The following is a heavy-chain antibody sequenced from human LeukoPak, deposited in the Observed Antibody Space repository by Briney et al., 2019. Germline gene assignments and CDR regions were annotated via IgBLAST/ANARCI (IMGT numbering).Heavy chain of an antibody. Sequence: ASVKVSCKASGYTFTGYYMHWVRQAPGQGLEWMGWINPNSGGTNYAQKFQSRVTMTRDTSTSTAYMELSRLRSDDTAVYYCARVRICGSSSWYCFDYWGQGTLVTVSS. J-gene: IGHJ4*02. CDR2: INPNSGGT. CDR1: GYTFTGYY. CDR3: ARVRICGSSSWYCFDY. V-gene: IGHV1-2*02. D-gene: IGHD6-13*01.